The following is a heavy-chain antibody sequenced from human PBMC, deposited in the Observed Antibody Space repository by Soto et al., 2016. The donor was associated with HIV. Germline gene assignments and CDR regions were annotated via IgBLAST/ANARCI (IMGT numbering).Heavy chain of an antibody. CDR2: IVVGSDNT. CDR1: GFSFSSSA. J-gene: IGHJ3*02. Sequence: QLVQSGPEVKKPGTSVKVSCEASGFSFSSSAMQWVRQARGQRLEWIGWIVVGSDNTTYAQKFQERVTITRDMSTSTAYMELSSLRSEDTAVYYCAAENYGDHANGFEIWGQGTMVTVSS. V-gene: IGHV1-58*02. D-gene: IGHD4-17*01. CDR3: AAENYGDHANGFEI.